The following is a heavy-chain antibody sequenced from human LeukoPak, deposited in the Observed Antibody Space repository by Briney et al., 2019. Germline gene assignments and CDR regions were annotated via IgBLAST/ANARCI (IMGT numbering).Heavy chain of an antibody. D-gene: IGHD3-9*01. V-gene: IGHV1-46*01. Sequence: GGSVNVSCKASGYTFTSYYMHWVRQAPGQGLEWMGIINASGVSTNYAQKFQGTVTMTRDTPTSIVYMELSSLRSEDTAVYYCARGYYDIAHWGQGTLVTVSS. CDR1: GYTFTSYY. CDR2: INASGVST. CDR3: ARGYYDIAH. J-gene: IGHJ4*02.